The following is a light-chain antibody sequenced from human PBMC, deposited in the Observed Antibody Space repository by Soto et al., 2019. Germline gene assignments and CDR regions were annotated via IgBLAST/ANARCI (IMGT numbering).Light chain of an antibody. CDR1: QSVSSY. Sequence: EIVLTQSPATLSLSPGERATLSCRASQSVSSYLAWYQQKPGQAPRLLIYDASNRATGIPARFSGGGSGTDXXXTXXSLEPDDFAVYYCQQRSNWRFTFGPGTRVDIK. J-gene: IGKJ3*01. CDR3: QQRSNWRFT. CDR2: DAS. V-gene: IGKV3-11*01.